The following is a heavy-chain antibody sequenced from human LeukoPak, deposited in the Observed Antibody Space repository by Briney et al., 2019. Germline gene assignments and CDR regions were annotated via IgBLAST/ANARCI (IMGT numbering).Heavy chain of an antibody. CDR1: GFTFSSYS. Sequence: SGGSLRLSCAASGFTFSSYSMNWVRQAPGKGLEWVSSISSSSSYIYYADSVKGRFTISRDNAKNSLYLQMNSLRAEDTAVYYCAREPADHYYYYYYMDVWGKGTTVTISS. CDR2: ISSSSSYI. D-gene: IGHD2-15*01. V-gene: IGHV3-21*01. CDR3: AREPADHYYYYYYMDV. J-gene: IGHJ6*03.